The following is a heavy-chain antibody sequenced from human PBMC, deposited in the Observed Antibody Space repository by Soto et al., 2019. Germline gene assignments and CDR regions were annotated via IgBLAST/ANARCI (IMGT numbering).Heavy chain of an antibody. J-gene: IGHJ4*02. CDR3: AAGGGLPRYY. V-gene: IGHV4-30-2*01. D-gene: IGHD5-12*01. Sequence: QLQLQESGSGLGKPSQTLSLTCAVSGGSISSGGYSWSWIRQPPGTGLEGIGYIYHSGSTYYNPSLKSRVTISVDRSKNQFSLTLSSVTAADTAVYYCAAGGGLPRYYWCQGPLVTVSS. CDR2: IYHSGST. CDR1: GGSISSGGYS.